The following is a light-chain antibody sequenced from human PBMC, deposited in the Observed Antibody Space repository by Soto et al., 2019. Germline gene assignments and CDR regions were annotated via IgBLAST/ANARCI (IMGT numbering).Light chain of an antibody. CDR3: QQYERSYS. J-gene: IGKJ2*01. CDR1: QNLGKW. V-gene: IGKV1-5*01. Sequence: IPLTQSPSIVSASVGDRVAITCRASQNLGKWLAWYQHKAGKAPKLLIFDASNLQDGVPSRFSGTGSGTEFTLTISGLQPDDFGTYYCQQYERSYSFGQGT. CDR2: DAS.